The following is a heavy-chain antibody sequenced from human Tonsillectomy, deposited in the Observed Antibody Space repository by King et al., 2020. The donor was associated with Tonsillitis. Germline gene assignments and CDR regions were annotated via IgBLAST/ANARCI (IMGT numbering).Heavy chain of an antibody. CDR1: GFTFSSYS. Sequence: EVQLVESGGGLVKPGGSLRLSCAASGFTFSSYSMNWVRQAPGKGLEWVSSISSSSSYIYYADLVKGRFTISRDNAKNSLYLQMNSLRAEDTAVYYCARDGTERSGNWFDPWGQGTLVTVSS. CDR2: ISSSSSYI. J-gene: IGHJ5*02. V-gene: IGHV3-21*01. D-gene: IGHD1-1*01. CDR3: ARDGTERSGNWFDP.